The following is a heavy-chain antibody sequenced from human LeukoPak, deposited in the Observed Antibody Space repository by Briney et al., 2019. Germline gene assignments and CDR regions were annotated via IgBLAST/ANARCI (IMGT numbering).Heavy chain of an antibody. CDR3: ARAYFYCSSTSCYAPYGMDV. Sequence: GASVKVSCKASGYTFTSDDINWVRQATGQGLEWMGWVNPNSGNTGYAQKFQGRVTMTRNTSISTAYMELSSLRSEDTAVYYCARAYFYCSSTSCYAPYGMDVWGQGTTVTVSS. CDR2: VNPNSGNT. D-gene: IGHD2-2*01. CDR1: GYTFTSDD. V-gene: IGHV1-8*01. J-gene: IGHJ6*02.